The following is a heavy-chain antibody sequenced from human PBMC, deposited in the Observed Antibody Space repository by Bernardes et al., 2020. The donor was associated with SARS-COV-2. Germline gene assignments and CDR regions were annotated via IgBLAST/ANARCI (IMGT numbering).Heavy chain of an antibody. CDR1: VYMFTNYY. CDR3: ARVMSRGAAAGRDY. D-gene: IGHD6-13*01. J-gene: IGHJ4*02. Sequence: ASVKVSCKASVYMFTNYYVHWVRQAPGQGLEWMGIINPSGGSTSYAQRFQGRVTMTSDTSTSTVYMELSSLRSEDTAVYYCARVMSRGAAAGRDYWGQGTLVTVSS. CDR2: INPSGGST. V-gene: IGHV1-46*01.